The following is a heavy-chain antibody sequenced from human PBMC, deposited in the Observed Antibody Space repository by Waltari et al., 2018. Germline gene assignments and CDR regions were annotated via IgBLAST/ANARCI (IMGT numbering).Heavy chain of an antibody. CDR3: ARDHSVVAAGRLVIY. CDR1: GFTFSGYW. J-gene: IGHJ4*02. D-gene: IGHD6-13*01. Sequence: EVQLVESGGGLVQPGGSLRLSCAASGFTFSGYWMSWFRQAPGKGLEGVANINKDGREKDYVESVQGRFTISRDNAKNSLHLQMNSLRDEDTAVYYCARDHSVVAAGRLVIYWGQGTLVTVSS. V-gene: IGHV3-7*01. CDR2: INKDGREK.